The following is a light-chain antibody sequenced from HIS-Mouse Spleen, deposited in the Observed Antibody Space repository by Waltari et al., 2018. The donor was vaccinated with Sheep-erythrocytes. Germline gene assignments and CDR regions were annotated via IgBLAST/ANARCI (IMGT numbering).Light chain of an antibody. CDR1: SSDVGGYNY. V-gene: IGLV2-11*01. J-gene: IGLJ1*01. CDR3: CSYAGSYNHV. CDR2: DVS. Sequence: QSALTQPRSVSGSPGQSVTISCTGTSSDVGGYNYVSSYQQHPGKAPKLMIYDVSKRPSGVPDRFSCSKSGNTASLTISGLQAEDEADYYCCSYAGSYNHVFATGTKVTVL.